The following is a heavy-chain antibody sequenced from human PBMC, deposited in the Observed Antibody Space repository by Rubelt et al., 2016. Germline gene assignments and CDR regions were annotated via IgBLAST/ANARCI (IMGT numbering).Heavy chain of an antibody. CDR3: ARHGAYYYFGMDV. J-gene: IGHJ6*02. CDR1: GYSFTDYF. V-gene: IGHV1-46*01. CDR2: FKPSGGDT. D-gene: IGHD1-26*01. Sequence: GQLVQSGAEVKKPGASVKVSCKSSGYSFTDYFIHWVRQAPGQGLEWLGIFKPSGGDTDYAQKFQGRVTMTTDTSTNTVHMELSSLRSEDTALYYCARHGAYYYFGMDVWGQGTTVTVS.